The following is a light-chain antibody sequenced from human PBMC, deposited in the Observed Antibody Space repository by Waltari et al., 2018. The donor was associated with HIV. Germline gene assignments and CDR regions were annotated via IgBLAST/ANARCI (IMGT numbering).Light chain of an antibody. V-gene: IGKV3-11*01. CDR3: QQRSNWSIT. J-gene: IGKJ5*01. CDR2: DTS. CDR1: QSVRSY. Sequence: EIVLIQSTATLSLSPGERATHSCRASQSVRSYLAWYDQKPGQSPRLLIYDTSTRATGIPARFSGSWSATDFTLTITSLEPEDSAVYYCQQRSNWSITFGQGTRLEIK.